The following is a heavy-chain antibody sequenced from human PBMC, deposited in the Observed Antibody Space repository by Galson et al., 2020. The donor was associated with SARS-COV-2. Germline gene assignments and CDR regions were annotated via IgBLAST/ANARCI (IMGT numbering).Heavy chain of an antibody. J-gene: IGHJ6*04. V-gene: IGHV3-21*01. CDR3: ARDLRLGIVATIPHSVADV. Sequence: GGSLRLSCAASGFTFSSYSMNWVRQAPGKGLEWVSSISSSSSYIYYADSVKGRFTISRDNAKNSLYLQMNSLRAEDTAVYYCARDLRLGIVATIPHSVADVWGSGTTVTISS. CDR2: ISSSSSYI. CDR1: GFTFSSYS. D-gene: IGHD5-12*01.